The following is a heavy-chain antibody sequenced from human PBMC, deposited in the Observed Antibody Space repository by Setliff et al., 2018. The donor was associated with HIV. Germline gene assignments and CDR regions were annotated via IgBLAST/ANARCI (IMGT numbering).Heavy chain of an antibody. CDR2: IYYSGTT. CDR3: ARHSGSGYYLIDP. V-gene: IGHV4-59*08. CDR1: GGSITGYY. J-gene: IGHJ5*02. D-gene: IGHD3-22*01. Sequence: PSETLSLTCTVSGGSITGYYWSWIRQPPGKGLEWIGWIYYSGTTYYNPSLKSRVTISVATSKNQFSLRLSSVTAADTAVYYCARHSGSGYYLIDPWGQGTLVTVSS.